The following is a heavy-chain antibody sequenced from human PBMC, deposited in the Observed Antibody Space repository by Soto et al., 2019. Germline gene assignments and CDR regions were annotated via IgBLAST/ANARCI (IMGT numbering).Heavy chain of an antibody. V-gene: IGHV1-3*01. CDR1: GYTFISYA. D-gene: IGHD4-17*01. CDR2: INAGSGYT. Sequence: QVQLVQSGAEVKKPGASVKVSCKASGYTFISYAIHWVRQAPGQRLEWLGWINAGSGYTAYSEKFQGRITLTRDTSATTAYMELSSLRFEDTAVYYCASGLPGYFDYWGQATLVTVSS. J-gene: IGHJ4*02. CDR3: ASGLPGYFDY.